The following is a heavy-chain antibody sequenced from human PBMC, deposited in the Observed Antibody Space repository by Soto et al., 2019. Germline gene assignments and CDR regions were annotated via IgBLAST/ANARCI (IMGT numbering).Heavy chain of an antibody. D-gene: IGHD3-16*01. CDR2: IFPGDSDT. CDR3: VRPNFGALTHFDF. V-gene: IGHV5-51*01. J-gene: IGHJ4*02. CDR1: GYTFTNYW. Sequence: PGESLKISFKAIGYTFTNYWIGWVRQTPGKGLEWMGIIFPGDSDTRYNPSFEGQVTVSADESISTAYLQWNTLKASDTAMYYCVRPNFGALTHFDFWGQGTLVTVSS.